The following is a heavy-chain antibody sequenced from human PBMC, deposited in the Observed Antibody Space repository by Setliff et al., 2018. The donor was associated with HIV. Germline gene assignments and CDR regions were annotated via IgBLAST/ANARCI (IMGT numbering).Heavy chain of an antibody. J-gene: IGHJ6*02. CDR2: IYSNGGT. CDR1: GGSISSGPYY. CDR3: ARDKRASFDGLDV. V-gene: IGHV4-61*10. Sequence: SETLSLTCTVSGGSISSGPYYWGWIRQPAGKGLEWIGHIYSNGGTNYNPSLKSRVTISVDTSKNQFSLRLSSVTAADTAVYYCARDKRASFDGLDVWGQGTTVTVSS.